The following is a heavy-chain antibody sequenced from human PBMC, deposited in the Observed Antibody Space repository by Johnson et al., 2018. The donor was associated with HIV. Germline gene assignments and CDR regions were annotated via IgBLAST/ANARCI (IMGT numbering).Heavy chain of an antibody. V-gene: IGHV3-64*01. CDR1: GFNFSNYA. CDR2: ISSNGGKT. J-gene: IGHJ3*02. Sequence: VQLVESGGGLVQPGGSLRLSCAASGFNFSNYAMHWVRQAPGKGLDYVSAISSNGGKTYYANSVQGRFTMSRDNSKNTLYLQMGRLRGEDKAVYYCAIGRGEFPRHAFDIWGQGTMVTVSS. D-gene: IGHD3-10*01. CDR3: AIGRGEFPRHAFDI.